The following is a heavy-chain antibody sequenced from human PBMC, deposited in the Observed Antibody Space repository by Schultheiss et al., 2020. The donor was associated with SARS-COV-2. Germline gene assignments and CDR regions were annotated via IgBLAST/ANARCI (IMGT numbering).Heavy chain of an antibody. J-gene: IGHJ4*02. V-gene: IGHV3-33*08. CDR1: GFTFSNAW. D-gene: IGHD3-3*01. CDR2: IWYDGSNK. CDR3: ARNYDFWSGYWPEGVDY. Sequence: GGSLRLSCAASGFTFSNAWMSWVRQAPGKGLEWVAVIWYDGSNKYYADSVKGRFTISRDNSKNTLYLQMNSLRDEDTAVYYCARNYDFWSGYWPEGVDYWGQGTLVTVSS.